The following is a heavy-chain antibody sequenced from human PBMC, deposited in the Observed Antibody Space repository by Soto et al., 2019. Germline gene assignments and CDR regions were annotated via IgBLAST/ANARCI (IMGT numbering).Heavy chain of an antibody. J-gene: IGHJ4*02. Sequence: QLGGSLRLSCAASGFTFSSYGMHWVRQAPGKGLEWVAVISYDGSNKYYADSVKGRFTISRDNSKNTLYLQMNSLRAEDTAVYYCAKDRPPYSGSYQSLDYWGQGTLVTVSS. CDR1: GFTFSSYG. CDR3: AKDRPPYSGSYQSLDY. CDR2: ISYDGSNK. V-gene: IGHV3-30*18. D-gene: IGHD1-26*01.